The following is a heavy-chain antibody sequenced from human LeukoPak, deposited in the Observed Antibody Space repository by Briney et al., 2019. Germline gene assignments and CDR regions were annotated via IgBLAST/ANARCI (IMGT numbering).Heavy chain of an antibody. V-gene: IGHV3-7*01. D-gene: IGHD6-19*01. CDR3: AREGIAVAGTCYFDY. CDR2: IKQDGSEK. J-gene: IGHJ4*02. CDR1: GFTFSSYW. Sequence: GGSLRLSCAASGFTFSSYWMSWVRQAPGKGLEWVANIKQDGSEKYYVDSVKGRFTISRDNAKNSLYLQMNSLRAEDTAVYYCAREGIAVAGTCYFDYWGQGALVTVSS.